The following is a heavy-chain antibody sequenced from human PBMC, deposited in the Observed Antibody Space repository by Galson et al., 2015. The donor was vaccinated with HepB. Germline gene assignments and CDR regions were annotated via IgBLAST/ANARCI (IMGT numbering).Heavy chain of an antibody. CDR2: ISTSGTYT. CDR1: GFTFSDYY. V-gene: IGHV3-11*06. J-gene: IGHJ4*02. CDR3: ARVATSDYGDHSHFDY. Sequence: SLRLSCAASGFTFSDYYVTWIRQAPGKGLEWISYISTSGTYTNYADSVKGRFTISRDNAKNSLYLQMNSLRVEDTAVFYCARVATSDYGDHSHFDYWGQGTLVTVSS. D-gene: IGHD4-17*01.